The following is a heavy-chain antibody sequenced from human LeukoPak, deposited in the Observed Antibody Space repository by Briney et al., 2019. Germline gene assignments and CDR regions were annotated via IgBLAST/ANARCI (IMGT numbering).Heavy chain of an antibody. CDR2: IVGDGSKA. CDR1: GFTFSTYG. V-gene: IGHV3-33*05. CDR3: ARDSITGDNSLDF. D-gene: IGHD7-27*01. Sequence: GRSLRLSCAASGFTFSTYGMQWVRQAPGKGLEWVAGIVGDGSKAHCADSVRGRFTVSRGNSKNTLYLQMNSLRAEDTAVYYCARDSITGDNSLDFWGRGTLVTVSS. J-gene: IGHJ4*02.